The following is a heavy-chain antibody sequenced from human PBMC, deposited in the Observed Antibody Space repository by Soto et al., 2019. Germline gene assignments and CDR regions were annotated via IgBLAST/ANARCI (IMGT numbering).Heavy chain of an antibody. J-gene: IGHJ6*02. V-gene: IGHV1-69*12. Sequence: QVQLVQSGAEVKKPESSVRVSCKASGGTFNSYAITWVRQAPGQGLEWMGGTIPMFGTTYYAEKFQGRVTISADESTNTDYMELSSLRSEDTAVYYCTRCGIRYHSIGYYLGIDGMDVWGQGTTVIVSS. CDR2: TIPMFGTT. CDR1: GGTFNSYA. CDR3: TRCGIRYHSIGYYLGIDGMDV. D-gene: IGHD3-22*01.